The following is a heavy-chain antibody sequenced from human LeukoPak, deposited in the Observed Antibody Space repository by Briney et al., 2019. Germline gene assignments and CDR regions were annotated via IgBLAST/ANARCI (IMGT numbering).Heavy chain of an antibody. CDR2: VFYGERN. CDR1: GGSISNADYY. D-gene: IGHD6-13*01. J-gene: IGHJ4*01. Sequence: SESLSLTCSVSGGSISNADYYWGWIRQAPGKGLEWIGSVFYGERNHYNPSLKSRATMSVDTSKNQFSLKLTSVTAADAAMYYCARQLPTAAADTRGYFEYWGQGAGDTVSS. V-gene: IGHV4-39*01. CDR3: ARQLPTAAADTRGYFEY.